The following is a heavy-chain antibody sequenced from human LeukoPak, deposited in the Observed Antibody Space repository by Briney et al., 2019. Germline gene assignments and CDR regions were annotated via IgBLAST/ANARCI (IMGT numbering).Heavy chain of an antibody. Sequence: GESLPLSCVASGFTFSSYSMNWVRQAPGKGLEWISYITSGSDSIKYADSVKDRFTIFRDNAKNSLYLQMNSLRADDTAVYYCARECRGSGTDFDCWGQGTLVTVSS. CDR2: ITSGSDSI. V-gene: IGHV3-48*04. CDR1: GFTFSSYS. CDR3: ARECRGSGTDFDC. J-gene: IGHJ4*02. D-gene: IGHD3-10*01.